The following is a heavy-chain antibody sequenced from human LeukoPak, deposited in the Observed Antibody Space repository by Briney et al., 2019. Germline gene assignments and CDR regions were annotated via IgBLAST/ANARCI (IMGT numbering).Heavy chain of an antibody. CDR1: GFTFSSYA. CDR3: ARDRGSGGWLQLFGY. J-gene: IGHJ4*02. CDR2: ISSSSSYI. V-gene: IGHV3-21*01. D-gene: IGHD5-24*01. Sequence: GGSLRLSWAASGFTFSSYAMSWVRQAPGKGLEWVSSISSSSSYIYYADSVKGRFTISRDNAKNSLYLQMNSLRAEDTAVYYCARDRGSGGWLQLFGYWGQGTLVTVSS.